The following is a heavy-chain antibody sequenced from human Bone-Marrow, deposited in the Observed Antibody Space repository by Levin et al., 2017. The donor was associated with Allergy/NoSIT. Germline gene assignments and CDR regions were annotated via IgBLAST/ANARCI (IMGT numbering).Heavy chain of an antibody. CDR3: ARDSEMTTVTYYYNYYGMDV. V-gene: IGHV3-21*01. Sequence: RGESLKISCAASGFTFSGYNMNWVRQAPGKGLEWVSSISSSGNYIYYTDSVKGRFTISRDNAKNSLYLQMSSLRAEDTAVYYCARDSEMTTVTYYYNYYGMDVWGQGTTVTVSS. J-gene: IGHJ6*02. CDR2: ISSSGNYI. CDR1: GFTFSGYN. D-gene: IGHD4-17*01.